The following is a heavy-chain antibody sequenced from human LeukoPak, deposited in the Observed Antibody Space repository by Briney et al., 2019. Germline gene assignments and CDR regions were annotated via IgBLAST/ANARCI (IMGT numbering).Heavy chain of an antibody. J-gene: IGHJ4*02. V-gene: IGHV4-39*01. CDR2: MFNSGSS. CDR1: GGSISSSGYY. CDR3: ARRKVDTVAFDY. Sequence: SETLSLTCTVSGGSISSSGYYWGWIRQPPGKGLEWIGSMFNSGSSFYNPSLKSRVTISVDTSKNQFSLKLSSVTAADTAVYYCARRKVDTVAFDYWGQRTLVTVSS. D-gene: IGHD5-18*01.